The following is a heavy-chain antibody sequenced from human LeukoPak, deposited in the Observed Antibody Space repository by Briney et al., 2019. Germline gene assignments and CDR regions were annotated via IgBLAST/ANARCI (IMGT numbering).Heavy chain of an antibody. V-gene: IGHV4-39*01. J-gene: IGHJ4*02. CDR3: ARLTGGTFDF. Sequence: PSETLSLTCTVSAGSIGSNTYYWAWIRQPPGKGLEWIGTIYYSGSTNYNPSLRSRLTISIDTPKNQFSLKLSSVTAADTAVYYCARLTGGTFDFWGQGTLVAVSS. CDR1: AGSIGSNTYY. CDR2: IYYSGST. D-gene: IGHD1-26*01.